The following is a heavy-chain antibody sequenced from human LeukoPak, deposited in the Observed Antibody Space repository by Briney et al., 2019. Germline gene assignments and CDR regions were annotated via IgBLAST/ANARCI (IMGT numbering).Heavy chain of an antibody. D-gene: IGHD3-16*02. CDR1: GYTFSGYQ. CDR3: ARGAVSGTYRYLY. Sequence: GASVTVSCKASGYTFSGYQIHWVRQAPGQGLEWMGWINPNSGDTNYAQKFQGRVTMTSDTSISTAYMELSRLSSDDTAVYSCARGAVSGTYRYLYWGQGTLVTVSS. J-gene: IGHJ4*02. CDR2: INPNSGDT. V-gene: IGHV1-2*02.